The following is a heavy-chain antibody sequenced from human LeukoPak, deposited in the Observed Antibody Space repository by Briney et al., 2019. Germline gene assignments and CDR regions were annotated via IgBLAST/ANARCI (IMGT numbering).Heavy chain of an antibody. Sequence: GGSLRPSCAASGFTVSSKYMSWVRQAPGKGLEWVSVIYSGGSTYYADSVKGRFTISRDNSKNTLYLQMNSLRAEDTAVYYCARDSSGYVFDYWGQGTLVTVSS. V-gene: IGHV3-66*01. CDR3: ARDSSGYVFDY. D-gene: IGHD3-22*01. CDR2: IYSGGST. J-gene: IGHJ4*02. CDR1: GFTVSSKY.